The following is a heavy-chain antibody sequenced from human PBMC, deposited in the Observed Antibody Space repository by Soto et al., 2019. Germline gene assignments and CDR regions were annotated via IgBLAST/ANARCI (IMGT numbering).Heavy chain of an antibody. Sequence: QVQLVESGGGVVQPGRSLRLSCAASGFTFSSYGMHWVRQAPGKGLEWVAVISYDGSNKYSADTVKGRFTISRDNSKNTLYLQMNSLRAEDTAVYDWAKAPAPYSSSWYYFDYWGQGTLVTVSS. V-gene: IGHV3-30*18. CDR2: ISYDGSNK. CDR3: AKAPAPYSSSWYYFDY. J-gene: IGHJ4*02. CDR1: GFTFSSYG. D-gene: IGHD6-13*01.